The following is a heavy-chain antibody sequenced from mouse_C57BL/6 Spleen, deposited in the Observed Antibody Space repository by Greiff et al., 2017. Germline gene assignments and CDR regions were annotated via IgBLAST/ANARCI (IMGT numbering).Heavy chain of an antibody. D-gene: IGHD2-4*01. J-gene: IGHJ3*01. Sequence: VQLQQPGTELVKPGASVKLSCKASGYTFTSYWMHWVKQRPGQGLEWIGNINPSNGGTNYNEKFKSKATLTVDKSSSTAYMQLSSLTSEDSAVYYCARKSPYYDYDGAWFAYWGRGTLVTVSA. CDR1: GYTFTSYW. CDR3: ARKSPYYDYDGAWFAY. CDR2: INPSNGGT. V-gene: IGHV1-53*01.